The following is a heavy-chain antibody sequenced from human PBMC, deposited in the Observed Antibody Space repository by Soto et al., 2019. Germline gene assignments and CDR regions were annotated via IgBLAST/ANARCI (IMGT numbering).Heavy chain of an antibody. D-gene: IGHD2-15*01. V-gene: IGHV3-30-3*01. CDR1: GFTFSSYA. CDR2: ISYDGSNK. CDR3: ARGDTGRVVVAATRGNWFDP. Sequence: QVQLVESGGGVVQPGRSLRLSCAASGFTFSSYAMHWVRQAPGKGLEWEAVISYDGSNKYYADSVKGRFTISRDNSKNTLYLQMNSLRAEDTAVYYCARGDTGRVVVAATRGNWFDPWGQGTLVTVSS. J-gene: IGHJ5*02.